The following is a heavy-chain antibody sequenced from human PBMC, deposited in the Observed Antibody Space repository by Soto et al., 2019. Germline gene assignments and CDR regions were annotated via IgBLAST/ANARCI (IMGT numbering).Heavy chain of an antibody. CDR1: GFTFDDYA. J-gene: IGHJ4*02. CDR3: AKARAFGGAKTAYYFDD. Sequence: GGSLRLSCAASGFTFDDYAMHWVRQAPGKGLEWVSGISWNSGSIGYADSVKGRFTISRDNAKNSLYLQMNSLRAEDTALYYCAKARAFGGAKTAYYFDDWGQGALGTVPQ. D-gene: IGHD3-16*01. V-gene: IGHV3-9*01. CDR2: ISWNSGSI.